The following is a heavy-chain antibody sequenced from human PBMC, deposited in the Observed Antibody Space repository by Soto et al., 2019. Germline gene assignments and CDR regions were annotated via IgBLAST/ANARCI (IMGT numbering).Heavy chain of an antibody. CDR3: ARESASGSYYMGKDD. Sequence: QVQLVQSGAEVRKPGSSVKVSCVASGGSFSGHGITWVRQAPGQGLEWMGGIIPVYGTAVYAQRFQGRVTIAAAESTNTAYMELRGLRSDDTAVYYCARESASGSYYMGKDDWGQGTLVTVSS. CDR1: GGSFSGHG. CDR2: IIPVYGTA. J-gene: IGHJ4*02. V-gene: IGHV1-69*01. D-gene: IGHD1-26*01.